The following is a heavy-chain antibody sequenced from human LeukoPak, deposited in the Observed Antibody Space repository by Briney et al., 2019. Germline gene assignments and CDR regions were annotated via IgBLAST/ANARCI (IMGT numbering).Heavy chain of an antibody. V-gene: IGHV4-59*01. D-gene: IGHD6-13*01. CDR3: ARDGYSSSWYGYAFDI. J-gene: IGHJ3*02. CDR1: GGSISSYY. CDR2: IYYSGST. Sequence: SETLSLTCTVSGGSISSYYWSWIRQPPGKGLEWIGYIYYSGSTNYNPSLKSRVTISVDTSKNQISLKLSSVTAADTAVYYCARDGYSSSWYGYAFDIWGQGTMVTVSS.